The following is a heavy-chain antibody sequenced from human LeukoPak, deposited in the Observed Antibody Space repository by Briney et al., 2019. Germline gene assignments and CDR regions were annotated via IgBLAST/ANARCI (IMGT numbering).Heavy chain of an antibody. J-gene: IGHJ4*02. D-gene: IGHD3-22*01. Sequence: PSETLSLTCTVSGGSISSSYWSWIRQPAGKGLEWIGRIYTSGSTNYNPSLKSRVTMSVDTSKNQFSLKLSSVTAADTAVHYCARGDDSGYYYFDNWGQGTLVTVSS. V-gene: IGHV4-4*07. CDR3: ARGDDSGYYYFDN. CDR1: GGSISSSY. CDR2: IYTSGST.